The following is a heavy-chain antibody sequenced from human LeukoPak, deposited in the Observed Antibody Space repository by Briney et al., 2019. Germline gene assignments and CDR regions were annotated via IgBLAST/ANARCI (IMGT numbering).Heavy chain of an antibody. D-gene: IGHD4-17*01. J-gene: IGHJ5*02. V-gene: IGHV4-61*02. Sequence: PSETLSLTCTVSGGSISSSSYYWSWIRQPAGKGLEWIGRIYTSGSTNCNPALKSRVTMSVDTSKNQFSLKLSSVTAADTAVYYCARVYRNWFAPWGQGTLVTVSS. CDR1: GGSISSSSYY. CDR3: ARVYRNWFAP. CDR2: IYTSGST.